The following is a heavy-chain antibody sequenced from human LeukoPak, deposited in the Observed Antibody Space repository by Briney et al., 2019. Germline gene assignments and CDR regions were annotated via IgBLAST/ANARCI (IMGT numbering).Heavy chain of an antibody. J-gene: IGHJ4*02. CDR1: GFTFSSYG. CDR3: AKVGATALPHY. CDR2: ISYDGSNK. Sequence: GGSLRLSCAASGFTFSSYGMHWVRQAPGKGLEWVAVISYDGSNKYYADSVKGRFTISRDNSKNTLYLQMNSLRAEDTAVYYCAKVGATALPHYWGQGTLVTVSS. V-gene: IGHV3-30*18. D-gene: IGHD1-26*01.